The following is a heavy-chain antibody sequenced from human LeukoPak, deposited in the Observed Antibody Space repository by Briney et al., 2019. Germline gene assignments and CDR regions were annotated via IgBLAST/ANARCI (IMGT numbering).Heavy chain of an antibody. CDR3: ARALWLFDY. V-gene: IGHV3-21*01. Sequence: GGSLRLSCAASGFAFSTYSMNWVRQAPGKGLEWVSFISTSSSYIYYADSVKGRFTISRDNSKNSLYLQMNSLRAEDTAVYYCARALWLFDYWGQGTLVTVSS. D-gene: IGHD3-16*01. J-gene: IGHJ4*02. CDR2: ISTSSSYI. CDR1: GFAFSTYS.